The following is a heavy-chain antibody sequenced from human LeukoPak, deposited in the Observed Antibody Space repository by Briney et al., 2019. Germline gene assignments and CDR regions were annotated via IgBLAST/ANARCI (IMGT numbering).Heavy chain of an antibody. J-gene: IGHJ4*02. V-gene: IGHV1-18*01. CDR1: GYTFTSYG. D-gene: IGHD2-15*01. Sequence: GASVKVSCKASGYTFTSYGISWVRQDPGQGLEWMGWISAYNGNTNYAQKLQGRVTMTTDTSTSTAYMELRSLRSDDTAVYCCARDTDIVVVVAATPLHIDYWGQGTLVTVSS. CDR2: ISAYNGNT. CDR3: ARDTDIVVVVAATPLHIDY.